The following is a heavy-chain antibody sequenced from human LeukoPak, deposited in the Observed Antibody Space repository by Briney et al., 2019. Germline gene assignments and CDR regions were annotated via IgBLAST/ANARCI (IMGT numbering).Heavy chain of an antibody. J-gene: IGHJ4*02. D-gene: IGHD6-19*01. CDR2: IKQDGSEK. Sequence: GGSLRLSCVASGFTFATYALGWVRQAPGKGLEWVANIKQDGSEKYVDSVKGRFTISRDNAKNSLYLQMNSLRAEDTAVYYCARDFPTRGNIAVAGFDYWGQGTLVTVSS. CDR1: GFTFATYA. V-gene: IGHV3-7*01. CDR3: ARDFPTRGNIAVAGFDY.